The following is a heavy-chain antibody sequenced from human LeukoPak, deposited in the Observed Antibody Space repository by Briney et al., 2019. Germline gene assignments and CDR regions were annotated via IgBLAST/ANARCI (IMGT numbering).Heavy chain of an antibody. CDR1: GGSFSGYY. CDR3: ARVSGRWLQTRYYFDY. V-gene: IGHV4-34*01. J-gene: IGHJ4*02. CDR2: INHSGST. D-gene: IGHD5-24*01. Sequence: SETLSLTCAVYGGSFSGYYWSWIRQPPGKGLEWIGEINHSGSTNYNPSLKSRVTISVDTSKNQFPLKLSSVTAADTAVYYCARVSGRWLQTRYYFDYWGQGTLVTVSS.